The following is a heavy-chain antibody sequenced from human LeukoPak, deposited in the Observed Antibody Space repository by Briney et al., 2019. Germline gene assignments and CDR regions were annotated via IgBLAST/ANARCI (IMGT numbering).Heavy chain of an antibody. V-gene: IGHV6-1*01. D-gene: IGHD2-2*01. CDR1: GDXVSSNSAA. J-gene: IGHJ4*02. CDR3: ARDSSTWGLDY. Sequence: SQTLSLTCAISGDXVSSNSAAWSWIRQSPSRGLEWLGRTYYRSEWYTDYAVSVKSRVIINPDTPKNQFSLQLNSVTPEDTAVYYCARDSSTWGLDYWGQGTLVTVSS. CDR2: TYYRSEWYT.